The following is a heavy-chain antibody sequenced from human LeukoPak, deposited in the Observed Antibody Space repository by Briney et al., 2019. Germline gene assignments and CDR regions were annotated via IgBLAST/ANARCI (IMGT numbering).Heavy chain of an antibody. V-gene: IGHV3-33*01. J-gene: IGHJ4*02. Sequence: GGSLRLSCAASGFTFSSYGMHWVRQAPSKGLEWVAVIWYDGSNKYYADSVKGRFTISRDNSKNTLYLQMNSLRAEDTAVYYCASLSVGATDYWGQGTLVTVSS. CDR3: ASLSVGATDY. D-gene: IGHD1-26*01. CDR2: IWYDGSNK. CDR1: GFTFSSYG.